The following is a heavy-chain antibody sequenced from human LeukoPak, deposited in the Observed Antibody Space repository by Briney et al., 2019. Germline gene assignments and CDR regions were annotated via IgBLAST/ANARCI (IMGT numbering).Heavy chain of an antibody. J-gene: IGHJ4*02. CDR3: ARAGNPKAGTASYYFDY. Sequence: ASVEVSCKASGYTFTGYYMHWVRQAPGQGLEWMGWINPNSGGTNYAQKFQGRVTMTRDTSISTAYMELSRLRSDDTAVYYCARAGNPKAGTASYYFDYWGQGTLVTVSS. D-gene: IGHD1-7*01. CDR2: INPNSGGT. CDR1: GYTFTGYY. V-gene: IGHV1-2*02.